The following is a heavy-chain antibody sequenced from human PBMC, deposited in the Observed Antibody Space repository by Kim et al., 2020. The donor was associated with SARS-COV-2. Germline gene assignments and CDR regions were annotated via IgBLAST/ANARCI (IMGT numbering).Heavy chain of an antibody. V-gene: IGHV1-69*13. CDR3: ARDRGWCTNGVCYWHRGASKDSYAGMDV. CDR1: GGTFSSYA. D-gene: IGHD2-8*01. Sequence: SVKVSCKASGGTFSSYAISWVRQAPGQGLEWMGGIIPIFGTANYAQKFQGRVTITADESTSTAYMELSSLRSEDTAVYYCARDRGWCTNGVCYWHRGASKDSYAGMDVWGQGHTVTVSS. J-gene: IGHJ6*02. CDR2: IIPIFGTA.